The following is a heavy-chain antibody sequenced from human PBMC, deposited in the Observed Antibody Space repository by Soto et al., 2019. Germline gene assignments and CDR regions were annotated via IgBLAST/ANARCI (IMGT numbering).Heavy chain of an antibody. V-gene: IGHV3-48*04. CDR3: ARSSGGNFGIIIEGTNWFAP. D-gene: IGHD1-26*01. Sequence: GGSLRLSCAASGFTLSSYMMNWVRQAPGQGLEWISYISNSGSSIDYADSVKGRFTISRDNAKNSLYLQMNSLRAEDTAMYYCARSSGGNFGIIIEGTNWFAPWGQGTLVTVSS. CDR1: GFTLSSYM. CDR2: ISNSGSSI. J-gene: IGHJ5*02.